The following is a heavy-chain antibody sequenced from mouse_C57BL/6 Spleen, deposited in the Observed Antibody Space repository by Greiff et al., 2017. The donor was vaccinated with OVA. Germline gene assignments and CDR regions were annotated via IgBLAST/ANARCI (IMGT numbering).Heavy chain of an antibody. J-gene: IGHJ2*01. D-gene: IGHD1-1*01. CDR1: GYTFTSYW. V-gene: IGHV1-55*01. CDR2: IYPGSGST. Sequence: QVQLQQPGAELVKPGASVKMSCKASGYTFTSYWITWVKQRPGQGLEWIGDIYPGSGSTNYNEKFKSKATLTVDTSSSTAYMQLSSLTSEDSAVYYWARYGSSRDYFDYWGQGTTLTVSS. CDR3: ARYGSSRDYFDY.